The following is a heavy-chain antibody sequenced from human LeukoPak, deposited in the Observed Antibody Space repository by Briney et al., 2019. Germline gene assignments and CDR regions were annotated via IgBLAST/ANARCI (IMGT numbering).Heavy chain of an antibody. CDR3: AGGYGSGSYSA. J-gene: IGHJ5*02. Sequence: GGSLRLSCAASGVTFSKYYMSWIRQAPGKGLEWISYIVNSGGTTSYADSVQGRFTISSDDAKNSLYLQMNSLRAEDTAVYYCAGGYGSGSYSAWGQGIPVTVSS. CDR1: GVTFSKYY. V-gene: IGHV3-11*01. D-gene: IGHD3-10*01. CDR2: IVNSGGTT.